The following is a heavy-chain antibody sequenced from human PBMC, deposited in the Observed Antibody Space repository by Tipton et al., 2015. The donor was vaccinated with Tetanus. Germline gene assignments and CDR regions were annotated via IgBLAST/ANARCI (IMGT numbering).Heavy chain of an antibody. CDR1: GDSVSSNSAA. J-gene: IGHJ3*02. CDR2: TYYRSKWYN. D-gene: IGHD6-13*01. CDR3: ARDRQQLVRDGGYAFDI. V-gene: IGHV6-1*01. Sequence: QLVQSGPEVKPSQTLSLTCAISGDSVSSNSAAWNWIRQSPSRGLEWLGRTYYRSKWYNDYAVSVKSRITINPDTSKNQFSLQLNSVTPEDAAVYYCARDRQQLVRDGGYAFDIWGQVTMVTVSS.